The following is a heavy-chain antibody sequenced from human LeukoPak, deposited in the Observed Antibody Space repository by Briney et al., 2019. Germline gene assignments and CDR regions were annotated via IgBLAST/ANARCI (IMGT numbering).Heavy chain of an antibody. CDR2: IRYDGSNK. CDR1: GFIFSNYG. CDR3: AKGHDYNLDY. J-gene: IGHJ4*01. D-gene: IGHD5-24*01. Sequence: PGGSLRLSCAASGFIFSNYGMHWVRQATGKGLEWVAFIRYDGSNKYYVDSVKGRFTISRDNSKNTLYLQMNSLRPEDTAVYYCAKGHDYNLDYWGQGTLVTVSS. V-gene: IGHV3-30*02.